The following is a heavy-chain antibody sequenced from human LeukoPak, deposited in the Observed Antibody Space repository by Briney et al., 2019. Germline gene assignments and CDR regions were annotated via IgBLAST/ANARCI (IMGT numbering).Heavy chain of an antibody. J-gene: IGHJ4*02. Sequence: ASVKVSCKASGYTFTSYAISWVRQAPGQGLEWMGWITPSGGANYAQRFQGRVTITRDTSMSTAYMDLNRLTSDDTAVYFCARDRNGDGFAHFDYWGQGTLVTVSS. D-gene: IGHD5-24*01. CDR2: ITPSGGA. V-gene: IGHV1-2*02. CDR3: ARDRNGDGFAHFDY. CDR1: GYTFTSYA.